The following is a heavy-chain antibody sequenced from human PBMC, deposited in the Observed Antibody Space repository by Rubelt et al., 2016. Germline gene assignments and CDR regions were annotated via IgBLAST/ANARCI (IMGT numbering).Heavy chain of an antibody. CDR2: GSNK. V-gene: IGHV3-33*01. D-gene: IGHD2-15*01. Sequence: GSNKYYADSVKGRFTISRDNSKNTLYLQMNSLRAEDTAVYYCARPSDYCSGGSCYPNYYYYGMDVWGHGTTVTVSS. J-gene: IGHJ6*02. CDR3: ARPSDYCSGGSCYPNYYYYGMDV.